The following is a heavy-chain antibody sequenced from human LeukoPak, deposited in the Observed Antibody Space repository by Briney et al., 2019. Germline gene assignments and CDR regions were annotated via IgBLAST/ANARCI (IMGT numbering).Heavy chain of an antibody. Sequence: SETLSLTCTVSGGSISSGGYYWSWIRQHPGKGLEWIGYIYYSGSTYYNPSLKSRVTISVDTSKNQFSLKLSSVTAADTAVYYCARFGSGWHYFDYWGQGTLVTVSS. D-gene: IGHD6-19*01. V-gene: IGHV4-31*03. CDR2: IYYSGST. J-gene: IGHJ4*02. CDR3: ARFGSGWHYFDY. CDR1: GGSISSGGYY.